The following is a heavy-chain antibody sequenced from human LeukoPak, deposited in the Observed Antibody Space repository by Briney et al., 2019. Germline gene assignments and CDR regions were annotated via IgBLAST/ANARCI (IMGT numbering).Heavy chain of an antibody. V-gene: IGHV4-59*01. CDR2: IHYSGTT. D-gene: IGHD1-26*01. CDR3: AREREGEGQHNWFDP. Sequence: TTSETLSLTCSVSGGSFSTYYWSWIRQPPGKGLEWIGFIHYSGTTKNNDSPKTRGTISIDNSKTQLSLRLTSVTAADTAVYYCAREREGEGQHNWFDPWGQGTLVTVSS. J-gene: IGHJ5*02. CDR1: GGSFSTYY.